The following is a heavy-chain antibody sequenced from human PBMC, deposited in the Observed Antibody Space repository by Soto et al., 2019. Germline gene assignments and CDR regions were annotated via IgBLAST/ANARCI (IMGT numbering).Heavy chain of an antibody. CDR2: IKQDGSEK. CDR3: SFLEYSSPDYIDF. CDR1: GFTFSSYW. J-gene: IGHJ4*02. V-gene: IGHV3-7*01. D-gene: IGHD6-6*01. Sequence: GGSLRLSCAASGFTFSSYWMSWVRQAPGKGLEWVANIKQDGSEKYYVDSVKGRFTISRDNAKNSLYLQMNSLRAEDTAVYYFSFLEYSSPDYIDFRGPGTLVTVFS.